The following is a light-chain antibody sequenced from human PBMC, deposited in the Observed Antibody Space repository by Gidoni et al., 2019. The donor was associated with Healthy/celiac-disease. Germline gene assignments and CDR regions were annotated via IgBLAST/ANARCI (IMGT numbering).Light chain of an antibody. CDR1: QSVSSY. J-gene: IGKJ5*01. Sequence: EIVLTQSPATLSLSPGERATLSCRASQSVSSYLAWYHQKPGQAPRLLIYDASNRATGIPARFSGSGSGTDFTLTISSLEPEDFAVYYCQQRSNWPSITFGQXTRLEIK. CDR3: QQRSNWPSIT. CDR2: DAS. V-gene: IGKV3-11*01.